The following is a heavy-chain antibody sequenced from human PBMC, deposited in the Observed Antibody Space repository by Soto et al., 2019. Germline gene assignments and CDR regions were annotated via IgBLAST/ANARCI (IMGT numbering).Heavy chain of an antibody. CDR2: IYPGASPS. V-gene: IGHV5-51*01. D-gene: IGHD2-2*02. CDR3: AKTGTPYCTCTGCYKRCDYYYCMDV. J-gene: IGHJ6*02. Sequence: GEAQKITCKGSGYSFTSYWIGWVGQMPGKGLEWMGIIYPGASPSTHLPSCPFQVTTSAYNSICTSYLQWCRLKPSNSSMYYCAKTGTPYCTCTGCYKRCDYYYCMDVWGQGTTVAVSS. CDR1: GYSFTSYW.